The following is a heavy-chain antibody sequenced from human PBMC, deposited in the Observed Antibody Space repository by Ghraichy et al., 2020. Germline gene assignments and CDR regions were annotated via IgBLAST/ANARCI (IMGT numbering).Heavy chain of an antibody. V-gene: IGHV3-23*01. CDR3: AKDGEQLVTPALNWFDP. J-gene: IGHJ5*02. Sequence: GGSLRLSCAASGFTFSSYAMSWVRQAPGKGLEWVSAISGSGGSTYYADSVKGRFTISRDNSKNTLYLQMNSLRAEDTAVYYCAKDGEQLVTPALNWFDPWGQGTLVTVSS. CDR2: ISGSGGST. CDR1: GFTFSSYA. D-gene: IGHD6-13*01.